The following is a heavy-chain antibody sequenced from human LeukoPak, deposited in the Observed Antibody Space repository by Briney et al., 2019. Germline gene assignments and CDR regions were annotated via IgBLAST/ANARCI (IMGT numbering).Heavy chain of an antibody. Sequence: SETLSLTCTVSGGSISSSSYYWGWLRQPPGKGLEWIGSNYYSGSTYYNPSLKSRVTISVDTSKSQFSLKLSSVTAADTAVYYCARDRRDGYNRYYYYMDVWGKGTTVTVSS. CDR1: GGSISSSSYY. J-gene: IGHJ6*03. CDR3: ARDRRDGYNRYYYYMDV. CDR2: NYYSGST. D-gene: IGHD5-24*01. V-gene: IGHV4-39*07.